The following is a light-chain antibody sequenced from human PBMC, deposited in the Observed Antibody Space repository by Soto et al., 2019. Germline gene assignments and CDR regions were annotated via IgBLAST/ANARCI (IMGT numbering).Light chain of an antibody. CDR1: QSVRTN. CDR2: DAS. CDR3: QQRSSAIT. Sequence: EIVMTQSPVTLSVSPGERVTLSCRASQSVRTNLAWYQQKPGQAPRLLIYDASNRATGIPARFSGRGSGTDFTLTISSLEPEDFAVYYCQQRSSAITFGQGTRLEI. V-gene: IGKV3-11*01. J-gene: IGKJ5*01.